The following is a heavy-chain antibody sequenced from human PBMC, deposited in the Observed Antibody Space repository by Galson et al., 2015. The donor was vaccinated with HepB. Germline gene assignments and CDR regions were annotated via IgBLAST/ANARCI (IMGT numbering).Heavy chain of an antibody. J-gene: IGHJ4*02. CDR1: GFTFTSYA. V-gene: IGHV3-23*01. CDR2: IGGSGAST. CDR3: ARVWFGELLVDY. D-gene: IGHD3-10*01. Sequence: SLRLSCAASGFTFTSYAMNWVRQAPGKGLEWVSSIGGSGASTYYADSVRGRFTISRDNAKNTLYQQMNRLRSDDTAVYYCARVWFGELLVDYWGQGTLVTVSS.